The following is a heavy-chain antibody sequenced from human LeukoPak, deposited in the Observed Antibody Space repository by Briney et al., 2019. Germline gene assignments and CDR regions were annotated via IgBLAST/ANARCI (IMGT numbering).Heavy chain of an antibody. Sequence: AALVKVSCKASGYTFTNYAMNWVRQAPGQGLEWMGWINTNTGNPSYAQGFTGRFVFSLDTSVSTAYLQISSLKAEDTAVYYCARGKQQLVQDGMDVWGQGTTVTVSS. CDR1: GYTFTNYA. CDR2: INTNTGNP. V-gene: IGHV7-4-1*02. D-gene: IGHD6-13*01. CDR3: ARGKQQLVQDGMDV. J-gene: IGHJ6*02.